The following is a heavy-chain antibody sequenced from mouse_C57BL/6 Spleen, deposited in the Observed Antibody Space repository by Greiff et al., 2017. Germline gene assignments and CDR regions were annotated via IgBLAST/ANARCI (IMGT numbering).Heavy chain of an antibody. V-gene: IGHV1-18*01. D-gene: IGHD3-2*02. J-gene: IGHJ4*01. Sequence: VQLQQSGPELVKPGASVKIPCKASGYTFTDYNMDWVKQSHGKSLEWIGDINPNNGGTIYNQKFKGKATLTVDKSSSTAYMELRSLTSEDTAVYYCARNEATGYAMDYWGQGTSVTVSS. CDR3: ARNEATGYAMDY. CDR1: GYTFTDYN. CDR2: INPNNGGT.